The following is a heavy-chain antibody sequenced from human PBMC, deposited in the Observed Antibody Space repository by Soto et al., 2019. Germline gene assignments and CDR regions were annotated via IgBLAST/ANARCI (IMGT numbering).Heavy chain of an antibody. V-gene: IGHV3-48*01. J-gene: IGHJ4*02. D-gene: IGHD3-10*01. CDR2: ISSSSTI. Sequence: GGSLRLSCAASGFTFSSYSMNWVRQAPGKGLEWVSYISSSSTIYYADSVKGRFTISRDNAKNSLYLQMNSLRAEDTAVYYCARDDYYGSGSPYYFDYWGQGTLVTVSS. CDR1: GFTFSSYS. CDR3: ARDDYYGSGSPYYFDY.